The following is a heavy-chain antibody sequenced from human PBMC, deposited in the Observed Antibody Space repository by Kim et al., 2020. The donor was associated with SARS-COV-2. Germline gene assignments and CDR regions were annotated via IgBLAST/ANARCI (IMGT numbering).Heavy chain of an antibody. J-gene: IGHJ4*02. CDR2: MWYDGSNK. CDR1: GFTFSSYG. D-gene: IGHD4-17*01. V-gene: IGHV3-33*01. CDR3: ARDSGMTTVTDFDY. Sequence: GGSLRLSCAASGFTFSSYGMHWVRQAPGKGLEWVAVMWYDGSNKYYADSVKGRFTISRDNSKNTLYLQMNSLRAEDTAVYYCARDSGMTTVTDFDYWGQGTLVTVSS.